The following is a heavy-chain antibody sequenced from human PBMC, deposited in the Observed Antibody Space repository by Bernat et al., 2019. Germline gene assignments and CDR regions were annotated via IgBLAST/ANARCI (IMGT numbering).Heavy chain of an antibody. V-gene: IGHV3-30-3*01. CDR2: ISYDGSNK. J-gene: IGHJ4*02. CDR1: GFTFSSYA. Sequence: VQLVESGGGVVQPGRSLRLSCAASGFTFSSYAMHWVRQAPGKGLEWVAVISYDGSNKYYADSVKGRFTISRDNSKNTLYLQMNSLRAEDTAVYYCARDPSIVVVTATPDYWGQGTLVTVSS. CDR3: ARDPSIVVVTATPDY. D-gene: IGHD2-21*02.